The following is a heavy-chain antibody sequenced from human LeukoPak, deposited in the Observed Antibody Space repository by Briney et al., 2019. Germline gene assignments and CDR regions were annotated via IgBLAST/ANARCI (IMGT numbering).Heavy chain of an antibody. Sequence: ASVKVSCKASGYTFTGYSNHWVRQAPGQGLEWMGRINPNSDNTYYAEKFQGRVTMTTDTSISTAYMDLSRLTSDDTAVYYCARDSSNWSAFDSWGQGTLVAVSS. CDR2: INPNSDNT. D-gene: IGHD6-13*01. J-gene: IGHJ4*02. CDR1: GYTFTGYS. CDR3: ARDSSNWSAFDS. V-gene: IGHV1-2*06.